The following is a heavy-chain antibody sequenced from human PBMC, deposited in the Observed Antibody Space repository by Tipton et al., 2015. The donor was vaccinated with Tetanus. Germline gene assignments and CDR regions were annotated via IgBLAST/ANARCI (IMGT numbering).Heavy chain of an antibody. J-gene: IGHJ4*02. CDR3: AREADCSGGSCFSGDFDN. CDR2: SWYDGTDQ. D-gene: IGHD2-15*01. Sequence: SLRLSCAAAGFIFSSYGIRWVRQAPCNGLEWVAVSWYDGTDQYYADSVKSRFTISRDNSKNTLYLQMNSLRAEDRAVYYCAREADCSGGSCFSGDFDNWGQGTQGTVSS. CDR1: GFIFSSYG. V-gene: IGHV3-33*01.